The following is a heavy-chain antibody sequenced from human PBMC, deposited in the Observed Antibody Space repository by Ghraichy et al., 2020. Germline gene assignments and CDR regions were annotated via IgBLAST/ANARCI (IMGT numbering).Heavy chain of an antibody. Sequence: GGSLRLSCAASGFTFSDAWMSWVRQAPGKGLEWVGRIKSKVDGGTTDYAAPVKGRFTISRDDSKTTLYLQMNSRKTEDTAVYYCTTSTQNVYWGQGTLVTVSS. J-gene: IGHJ4*02. V-gene: IGHV3-15*01. CDR2: IKSKVDGGTT. CDR1: GFTFSDAW. CDR3: TTSTQNVY.